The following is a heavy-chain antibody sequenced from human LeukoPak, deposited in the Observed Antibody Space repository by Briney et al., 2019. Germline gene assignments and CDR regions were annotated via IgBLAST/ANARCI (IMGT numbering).Heavy chain of an antibody. Sequence: GGSLRLSCAASGFTFSDYYMNWIRQAPGKGLEWVSYISSSGSTIYYADSVKGRFTISRDNAKNSLCLQMNSLRAEDTAVYYCARDRTLYSYGTYYWGQGTLVTVSS. CDR1: GFTFSDYY. CDR2: ISSSGSTI. J-gene: IGHJ4*02. D-gene: IGHD5-18*01. CDR3: ARDRTLYSYGTYY. V-gene: IGHV3-11*01.